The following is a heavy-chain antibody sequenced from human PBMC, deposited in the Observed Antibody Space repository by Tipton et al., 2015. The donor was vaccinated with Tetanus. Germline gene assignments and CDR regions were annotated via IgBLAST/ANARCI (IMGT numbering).Heavy chain of an antibody. V-gene: IGHV5-51*03. CDR1: GYSFTTYW. Sequence: QLVQSGAEVKKPGESLKLSCKTSGYSFTTYWIGWVRQMPGQGLEWMGIIFPGDSDTRYSPSFQGQVTISADRSLTTAYLHWGSLKASDTAMYDCAASPRFVVTTYFDYWGQGTQVTVSS. D-gene: IGHD3-3*01. CDR2: IFPGDSDT. J-gene: IGHJ4*02. CDR3: AASPRFVVTTYFDY.